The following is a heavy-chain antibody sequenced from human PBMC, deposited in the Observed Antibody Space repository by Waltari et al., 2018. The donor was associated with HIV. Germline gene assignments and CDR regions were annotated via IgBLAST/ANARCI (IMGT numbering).Heavy chain of an antibody. CDR3: ERDEGEFGELCDS. D-gene: IGHD3-10*01. CDR2: IKSDGSST. J-gene: IGHJ4*02. V-gene: IGHV3-74*01. CDR1: GFTFRNAR. Sequence: VAVVESGGGLVQPGGSPGIAWAGSGFTFRNARMGWVRRAPGKGPVWVSHIKSDGSSTSYAYSVKGLFTVSRDNPKNTLYLQMNSLSAEDTAVYYCERDEGEFGELCDSWGQGTLVTVSS.